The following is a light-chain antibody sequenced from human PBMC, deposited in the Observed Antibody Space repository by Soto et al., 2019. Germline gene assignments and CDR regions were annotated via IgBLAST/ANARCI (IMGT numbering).Light chain of an antibody. CDR3: QQYNDKPPLT. CDR1: QSVGTK. V-gene: IGKV3-15*01. J-gene: IGKJ4*01. CDR2: GAS. Sequence: EIVMTQSPATLSVSPGERATLSCRASQSVGTKLAWYQQKPGQAPRLLIYGASTRATGIPARFSGSGSGTEFTLTLSSLQSEDFAVYYCQQYNDKPPLTFGGGTKVEIK.